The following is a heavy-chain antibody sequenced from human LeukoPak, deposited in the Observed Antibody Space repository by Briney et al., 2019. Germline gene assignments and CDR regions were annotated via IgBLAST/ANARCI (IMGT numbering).Heavy chain of an antibody. J-gene: IGHJ4*02. CDR1: GFSFSTYW. D-gene: IGHD4/OR15-4a*01. V-gene: IGHV3-74*01. CDR3: ARRAGAYSHPYDY. Sequence: GGSLRLSCAASGFSFSTYWMYWVRQVPGKGLEWVSRIKPDGSFTAYADSVKGRFTISRDNSKNTLYLQMNSLRAEDTAVYYCARRAGAYSHPYDYWGQGTLVTVSS. CDR2: IKPDGSFT.